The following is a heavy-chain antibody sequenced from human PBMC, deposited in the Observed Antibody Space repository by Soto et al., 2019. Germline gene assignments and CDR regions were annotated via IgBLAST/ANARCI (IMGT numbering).Heavy chain of an antibody. V-gene: IGHV4-39*01. CDR2: IYYSGST. D-gene: IGHD5-12*01. CDR3: ARHWGGYSGYDYYNYYRMDV. CDR1: GGSISSSSYY. Sequence: SETLSLTCTVSGGSISSSSYYWGWIRQPPGKGLEWIGSIYYSGSTYYNPSLKSRVTISVDTSKNQFSLKLSSVTAADTAVYYCARHWGGYSGYDYYNYYRMDVLVQGTTVS. J-gene: IGHJ6*02.